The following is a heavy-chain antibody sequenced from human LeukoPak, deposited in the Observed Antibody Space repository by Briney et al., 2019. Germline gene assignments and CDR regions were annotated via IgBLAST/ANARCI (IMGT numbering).Heavy chain of an antibody. CDR3: ARDHVGDSSGLYYFDY. D-gene: IGHD3-22*01. J-gene: IGHJ4*02. CDR2: IKEDGSER. V-gene: IGHV3-7*03. CDR1: AFIFSGHW. Sequence: TGGSLRLSCEGSAFIFSGHWMNWVRQTPGKGLEWVASIKEDGSERQYVDSVKGRFSISRDNTKGSLFLQLNSLRAEDTAVYYCARDHVGDSSGLYYFDYWGQGTLVTVSS.